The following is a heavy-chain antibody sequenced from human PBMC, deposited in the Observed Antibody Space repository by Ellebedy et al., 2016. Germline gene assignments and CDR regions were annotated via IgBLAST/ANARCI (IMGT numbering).Heavy chain of an antibody. J-gene: IGHJ5*02. Sequence: ASVKVSXXASGYTFTSYGISWVRQAPGQGLEWMGWISAYNGNTNYAQKLQGRVTMTTDTSTSTAYMELRSLRSDDTAVYYCARGGRYYDILTGSDNWFDPWGQGTLVTVSS. CDR2: ISAYNGNT. CDR3: ARGGRYYDILTGSDNWFDP. V-gene: IGHV1-18*01. D-gene: IGHD3-9*01. CDR1: GYTFTSYG.